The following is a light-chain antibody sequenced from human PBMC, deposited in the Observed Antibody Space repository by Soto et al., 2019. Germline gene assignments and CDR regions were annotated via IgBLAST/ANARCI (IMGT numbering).Light chain of an antibody. CDR3: PSYCRSPGGSWG. Sequence: QSVLTQPPSVSGAPGQRVTISCTGSSSNIGAGYDVHWYQQLPGTAPKLLIYGNSNRPSGVPDRFSGSKSGTSASLAITGLQAEDWAYYFFPSYCRSPGGSWGFRGGTQPTLL. J-gene: IGLJ3*02. CDR1: SSNIGAGYD. CDR2: GNS. V-gene: IGLV1-40*01.